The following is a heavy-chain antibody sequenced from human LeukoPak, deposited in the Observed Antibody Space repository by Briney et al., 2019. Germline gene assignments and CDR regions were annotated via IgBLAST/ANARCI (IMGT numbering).Heavy chain of an antibody. V-gene: IGHV3-7*01. CDR2: ITKDGSEK. CDR3: VASYYADWFDL. J-gene: IGHJ5*02. D-gene: IGHD3-10*01. Sequence: GGSLRLSYVASGVRYSSHWMTCVRQVPGRGLEWVANITKDGSEKNYVDSVKGRFTISRDNAKNSVYLQMNSLRAEDTSVYYCVASYYADWFDLWGQGTLVTVSS. CDR1: GVRYSSHW.